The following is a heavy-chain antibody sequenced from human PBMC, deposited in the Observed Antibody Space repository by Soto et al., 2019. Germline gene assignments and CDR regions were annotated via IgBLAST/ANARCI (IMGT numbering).Heavy chain of an antibody. CDR2: INSKSGGT. D-gene: IGHD3-3*01. V-gene: IGHV1-2*02. CDR3: ARGGITVFGVIDY. J-gene: IGHJ4*02. CDR1: GYTFTDYY. Sequence: ASVKVSCKASGYTFTDYYVHWVRQAPGQGLEWMGWINSKSGGTNYAQKFQGRVTMTRDTSISTAYMELSRLTHDDTAVYYCARGGITVFGVIDYWGQGTPGTVS.